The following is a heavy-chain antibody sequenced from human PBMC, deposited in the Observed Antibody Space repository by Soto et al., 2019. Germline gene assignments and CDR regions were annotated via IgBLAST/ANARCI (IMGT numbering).Heavy chain of an antibody. Sequence: QVQVLQSGAEVRKPGSSVKVSCKTSGGTFKTFAFSWVRQAPGQGLEWMGGIVPLFGTPNYEGRVQGRLSITADEFTSSVHMELHSLRPNDTAVYYFATDGLQTSMAMDLWGQGTTITVSS. V-gene: IGHV1-69*01. CDR1: GGTFKTFA. CDR2: IVPLFGTP. J-gene: IGHJ6*02. CDR3: ATDGLQTSMAMDL. D-gene: IGHD5-18*01.